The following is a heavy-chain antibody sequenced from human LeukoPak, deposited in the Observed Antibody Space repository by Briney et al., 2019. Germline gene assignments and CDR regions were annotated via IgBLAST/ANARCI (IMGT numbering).Heavy chain of an antibody. Sequence: SETLSLTCTVSGGSISSGDYYWSWIRQPPGKGLEWIGYIYYSGSTYYNPSLKSRVTISVDTSKNQFSLKLSSVTAADTAVYYCARVGADYYVSSGYYRPAFDIWGQGTMVTVSS. CDR2: IYYSGST. D-gene: IGHD3-22*01. CDR1: GGSISSGDYY. CDR3: ARVGADYYVSSGYYRPAFDI. V-gene: IGHV4-30-4*01. J-gene: IGHJ3*02.